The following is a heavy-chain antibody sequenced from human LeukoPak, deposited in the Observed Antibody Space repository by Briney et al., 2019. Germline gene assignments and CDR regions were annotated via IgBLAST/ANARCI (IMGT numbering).Heavy chain of an antibody. CDR2: INPNSGGT. Sequence: ASVTVSCKASGYTFTGYYMHWVRQAPGQGLEWMGWINPNSGGTNYAQKFQGRVTMTRDTSISTAYMELSRLRSDDTAVYYCARPLGVVIPYNWFDPWGQGTLVTVSS. J-gene: IGHJ5*02. V-gene: IGHV1-2*02. CDR3: ARPLGVVIPYNWFDP. D-gene: IGHD3-3*01. CDR1: GYTFTGYY.